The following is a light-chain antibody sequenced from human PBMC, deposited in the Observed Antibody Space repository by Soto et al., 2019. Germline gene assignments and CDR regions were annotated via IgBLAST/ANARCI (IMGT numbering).Light chain of an antibody. J-gene: IGLJ1*01. Sequence: QSALTQPPSASGTPGQGVTISCSGSSSNIGSNYVYWYQQLPGTAPKLLIYNNNQRPSGVPDRFSASKSGTSASLAIRGLRSDDEAEYYCSSWDGSLSGYVFGAGTKV. CDR3: SSWDGSLSGYV. V-gene: IGLV1-47*02. CDR1: SSNIGSNY. CDR2: NNN.